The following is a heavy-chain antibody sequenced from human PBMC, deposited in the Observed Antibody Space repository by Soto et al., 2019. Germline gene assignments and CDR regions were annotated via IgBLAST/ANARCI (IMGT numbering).Heavy chain of an antibody. Sequence: EVQLVESGGGLVKPGGSLRLSCAAYGFTFSSYSMNWVRKAPGKGREWVSSISSSSSYIYYADSVKGRFTIYRDNVKNSLYLQMNSLRAEDTAVYYCGRDYYDSSGYLASLGNCGQGTLVTVSS. D-gene: IGHD3-22*01. CDR1: GFTFSSYS. J-gene: IGHJ4*02. CDR2: ISSSSSYI. V-gene: IGHV3-21*01. CDR3: GRDYYDSSGYLASLGN.